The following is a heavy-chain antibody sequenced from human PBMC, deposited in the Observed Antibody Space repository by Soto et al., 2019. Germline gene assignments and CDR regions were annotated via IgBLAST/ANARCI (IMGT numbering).Heavy chain of an antibody. D-gene: IGHD1-26*01. J-gene: IGHJ3*02. V-gene: IGHV3-11*01. CDR3: ARDGGSYGVDAFDI. CDR2: ISSSGSTI. Sequence: GGSLRLSCAASGFTFSDYYMSWIRQSPGKGLEWVSYISSSGSTIYYADSVKGRFTISRDNAKNSLCLQMNSLRAEDTAVYYCARDGGSYGVDAFDIWGQGTMVTVSS. CDR1: GFTFSDYY.